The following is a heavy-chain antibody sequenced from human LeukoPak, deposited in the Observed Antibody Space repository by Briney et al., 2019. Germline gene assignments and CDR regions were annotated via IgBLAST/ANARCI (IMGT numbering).Heavy chain of an antibody. V-gene: IGHV3-30*02. CDR3: VKASPAYSSSSYVFFDV. CDR2: IRFDGSDK. J-gene: IGHJ3*01. D-gene: IGHD6-13*01. Sequence: PGGSLRLSCAASGFTFSSYNMNWVRQAPGKGLEWVTFIRFDGSDKSYADSVRGRFTISRDNSKNTMYLQMNSLRAEDTAVYYCVKASPAYSSSSYVFFDVWGQGTMVTVSS. CDR1: GFTFSSYN.